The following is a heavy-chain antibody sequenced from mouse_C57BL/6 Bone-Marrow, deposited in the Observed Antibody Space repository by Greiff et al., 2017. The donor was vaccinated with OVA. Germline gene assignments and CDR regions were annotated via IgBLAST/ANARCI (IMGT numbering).Heavy chain of an antibody. CDR2: ISDGGSYT. Sequence: EVKLMESGGGLVKPGGSLKLSCAASGFTFSSYAMSWVRQTPDKRLEWVATISDGGSYTYYPDNVKGRFTISRDNAKNNLYLQMSHLKSEDTAMYYCARGDDYDRDYYAMDYWGQGTSVTVSS. D-gene: IGHD2-4*01. J-gene: IGHJ4*01. CDR1: GFTFSSYA. CDR3: ARGDDYDRDYYAMDY. V-gene: IGHV5-4*03.